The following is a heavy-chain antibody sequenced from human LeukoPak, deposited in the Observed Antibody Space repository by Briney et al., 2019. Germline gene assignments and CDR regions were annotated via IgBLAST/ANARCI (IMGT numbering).Heavy chain of an antibody. CDR3: ARLRVVVAATPKYFDY. V-gene: IGHV3-11*04. CDR2: ISSSTSTI. J-gene: IGHJ4*02. Sequence: PGGSLRLSCAASGFTFSDYYMSWIRQAPGKGLEWISYISSSTSTIYYADSVKGRFSISRDNAKDSLYLQMNSLRAEDPAVYYCARLRVVVAATPKYFDYWGQGTLVTVSS. CDR1: GFTFSDYY. D-gene: IGHD2-15*01.